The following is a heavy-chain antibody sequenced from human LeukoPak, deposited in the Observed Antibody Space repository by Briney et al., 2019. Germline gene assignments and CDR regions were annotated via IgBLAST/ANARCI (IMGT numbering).Heavy chain of an antibody. CDR3: PKSGMSDWFDP. D-gene: IGHD3-10*01. Sequence: AGRSLRLSCAASGFTFDDYAMHWVRQAPGKGLEWVSGISWNSGSIGYADSVKGRFTISRDNAKNSLYLQMNSLRAEDTALYYCPKSGMSDWFDPWGQGTLVTVSS. J-gene: IGHJ5*02. CDR1: GFTFDDYA. V-gene: IGHV3-9*01. CDR2: ISWNSGSI.